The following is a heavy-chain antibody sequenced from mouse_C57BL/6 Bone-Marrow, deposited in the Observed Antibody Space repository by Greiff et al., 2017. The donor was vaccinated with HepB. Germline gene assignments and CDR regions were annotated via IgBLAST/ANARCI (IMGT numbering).Heavy chain of an antibody. D-gene: IGHD1-3*01. CDR2: ISDGGSYT. V-gene: IGHV5-4*01. CDR3: ARDRYKGGYYFDY. Sequence: DVKLVESGGGLVKPGGSLKLSCAASGFTFSSYAMSWVRQTPEKRLEWVATISDGGSYTYYPDNVKGRFTISRDNAKNNLSLQMSHLKSEDTAMYYCARDRYKGGYYFDYWGQGTTLTVSS. J-gene: IGHJ2*01. CDR1: GFTFSSYA.